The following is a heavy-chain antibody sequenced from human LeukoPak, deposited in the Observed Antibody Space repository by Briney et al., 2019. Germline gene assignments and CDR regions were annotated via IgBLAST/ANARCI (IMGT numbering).Heavy chain of an antibody. Sequence: SETLSLTCTVSGYSISSGYYWGWIRQPPGKGLEWIGSIYHSGSTYYNPSLKSRVTISVDTSKNQFSLKLSSVTAADTAVYYCARGDSSSPLDWFDPWGQGTLVTVSS. CDR3: ARGDSSSPLDWFDP. CDR1: GYSISSGYY. D-gene: IGHD6-6*01. J-gene: IGHJ5*02. CDR2: IYHSGST. V-gene: IGHV4-38-2*02.